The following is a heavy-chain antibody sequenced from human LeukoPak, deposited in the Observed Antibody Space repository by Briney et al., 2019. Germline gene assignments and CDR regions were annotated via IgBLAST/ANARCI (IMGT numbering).Heavy chain of an antibody. D-gene: IGHD4-17*01. J-gene: IGHJ4*02. V-gene: IGHV3-30*18. CDR2: ISDDGRSK. CDR3: AKRPSDYGDYVSYFDY. Sequence: GGSLRLSCAASGFSFISYGMHWVRQAPGKGLEWVGVISDDGRSKDYADSVKGRFTISRDNSKDTLYLQMNSLRDEDTAVYYCAKRPSDYGDYVSYFDYWGQGTLVTVAS. CDR1: GFSFISYG.